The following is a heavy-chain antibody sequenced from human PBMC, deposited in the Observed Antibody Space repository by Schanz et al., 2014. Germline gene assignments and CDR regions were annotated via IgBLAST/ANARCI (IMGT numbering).Heavy chain of an antibody. J-gene: IGHJ5*01. Sequence: AQLVESGGGVVQPGGSLRLSCAASGFTFSSYAMSWVRQAPGKGLEWVSAITGSGSKTYYADSVKGRFTIARDNSKNTLYLQMKSLRVEDTAVYYCAKDLYNYGSFDSWGQGTLXTVSS. V-gene: IGHV3-23*04. CDR2: ITGSGSKT. D-gene: IGHD3-16*01. CDR3: AKDLYNYGSFDS. CDR1: GFTFSSYA.